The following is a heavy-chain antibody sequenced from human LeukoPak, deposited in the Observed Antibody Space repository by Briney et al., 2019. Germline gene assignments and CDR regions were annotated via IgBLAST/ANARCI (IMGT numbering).Heavy chain of an antibody. J-gene: IGHJ6*02. D-gene: IGHD3-10*01. CDR2: ISSSSNYI. CDR3: ARDRDVQGPSHYYYGMDV. V-gene: IGHV3-21*01. Sequence: GGSLRLSCAASGFXFSSYSMNWVRQAPGKGLEWVSSISSSSNYIYYAVSVKGRFTISRDNAKNSLYLQMNSLRAEDTAVYYCARDRDVQGPSHYYYGMDVWGQGTTVTVSS. CDR1: GFXFSSYS.